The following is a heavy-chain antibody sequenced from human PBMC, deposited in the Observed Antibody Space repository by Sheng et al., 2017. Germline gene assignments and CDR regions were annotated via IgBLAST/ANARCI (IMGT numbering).Heavy chain of an antibody. Sequence: EVQLVESGGGLVQPGGSLRLSCVASGFTFSSYAMSWVRQAPGKGLEWVSAISGSGGSTYYADSVKGRFTISRDNSKNTLYLQMNSLRAEDTAVYYCAKDSFKLAGTKWRDNWFDPWGQGTLVTVSS. CDR3: AKDSFKLAGTKWRDNWFDP. J-gene: IGHJ5*02. V-gene: IGHV3-23*04. D-gene: IGHD6-19*01. CDR2: ISGSGGST. CDR1: GFTFSSYA.